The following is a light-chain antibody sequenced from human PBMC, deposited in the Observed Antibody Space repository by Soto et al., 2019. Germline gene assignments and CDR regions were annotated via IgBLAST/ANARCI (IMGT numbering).Light chain of an antibody. J-gene: IGKJ4*01. V-gene: IGKV3-20*01. CDR3: QQYGSSPLT. CDR1: QSVTNKQ. Sequence: IVMTQSPATLSLSPGERATLSCRASQSVTNKQFAWFRQKPGQAPRLIMYGASSRATGIPDRFSGSVSGTDGTITISRLEKEDGAVYYCQQYGSSPLTFGGGTKVDIK. CDR2: GAS.